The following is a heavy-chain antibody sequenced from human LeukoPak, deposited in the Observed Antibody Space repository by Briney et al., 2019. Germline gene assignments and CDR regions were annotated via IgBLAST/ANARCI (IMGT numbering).Heavy chain of an antibody. V-gene: IGHV3-74*03. CDR1: GFTFSDYW. CDR3: TREAASAAFDY. Sequence: GGSLRLSCAASGFTFSDYWMHWVRQAPGKGLVWVSLIKSDGNSAMYADSVEGRFSISRDNAKNTVYLQMNSLRAEDTAVYFCTREAASAAFDYWGQGTPVTVSS. CDR2: IKSDGNSA. D-gene: IGHD6-25*01. J-gene: IGHJ4*02.